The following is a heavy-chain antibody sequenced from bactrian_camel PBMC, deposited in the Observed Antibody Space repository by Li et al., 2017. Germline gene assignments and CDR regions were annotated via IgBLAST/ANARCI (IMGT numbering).Heavy chain of an antibody. Sequence: HVQLVESGGGSVEAGGSLKLSCVASGDTYKSYCMGWFRQVSGKEREGIAVIDSDGDTAYAESLKDRFTISVDNAKNTLYLQINSLKPEDSATYYCVTNADSYAVRCGLSQSAYTYWGQGTQVTVS. CDR2: IDSDGDT. CDR3: VTNADSYAVRCGLSQSAYTY. D-gene: IGHD3*01. V-gene: IGHV3S6*01. CDR1: GDTYKSYC. J-gene: IGHJ4*01.